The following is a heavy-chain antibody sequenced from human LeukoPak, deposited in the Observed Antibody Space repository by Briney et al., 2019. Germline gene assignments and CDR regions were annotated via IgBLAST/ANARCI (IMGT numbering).Heavy chain of an antibody. CDR1: GGSISSGGYY. V-gene: IGHV4-31*03. D-gene: IGHD4-17*01. CDR3: ARFSNDHGVKFDY. J-gene: IGHJ4*02. Sequence: PSQTLSLTCTVSGGSISSGGYYWSWVRQHPEKGLEWIGYIYYSGTAYYNPSLKSRVTMSVDASKNQFSLKLDSVTAADTAVYYCARFSNDHGVKFDYWGQGTLVTVSS. CDR2: IYYSGTA.